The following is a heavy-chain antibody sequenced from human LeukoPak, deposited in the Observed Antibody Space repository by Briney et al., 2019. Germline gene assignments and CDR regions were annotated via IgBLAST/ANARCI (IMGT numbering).Heavy chain of an antibody. Sequence: ASVKVSCKASGYTFTGYYVHWVRQAPGQGLEWMGRINPNSGDANYAQKFQGRVTMTRDTSISTAYMELSRLRSDDTAVYYCARDQNMITFGGVIVTTGSFDYWGQGTLVTVSS. V-gene: IGHV1-2*06. D-gene: IGHD3-16*02. J-gene: IGHJ4*02. CDR1: GYTFTGYY. CDR2: INPNSGDA. CDR3: ARDQNMITFGGVIVTTGSFDY.